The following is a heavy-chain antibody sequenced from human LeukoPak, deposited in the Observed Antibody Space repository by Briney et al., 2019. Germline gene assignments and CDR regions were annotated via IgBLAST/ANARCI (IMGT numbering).Heavy chain of an antibody. D-gene: IGHD6-13*01. V-gene: IGHV3-53*01. J-gene: IGHJ4*02. CDR3: AKTRPLDSSSWSHGDY. CDR1: GFTVSSNY. Sequence: QPGGSLRLSSAVSGFTVSSNYMSWVRQAPGKGLEWVSVIYSGGSTYYADSVKGRFTISRDNSKNTLYLQMNSLRAEDTAVYYCAKTRPLDSSSWSHGDYWGQGTLVTVSS. CDR2: IYSGGST.